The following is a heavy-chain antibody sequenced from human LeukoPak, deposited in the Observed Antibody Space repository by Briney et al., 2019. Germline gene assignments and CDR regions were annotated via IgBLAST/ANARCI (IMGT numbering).Heavy chain of an antibody. CDR2: INSDGSST. CDR3: AKEGPYSSGWYGETDY. D-gene: IGHD6-19*01. J-gene: IGHJ4*02. Sequence: GGSLRLSCAASGFTFSSYWMHWVRQAPGKGLVWVSRINSDGSSTSYADSVKGRFTISRDNAKNTLYLQMNSLRAEDTAVYYCAKEGPYSSGWYGETDYWGQGTQVTVSS. V-gene: IGHV3-74*01. CDR1: GFTFSSYW.